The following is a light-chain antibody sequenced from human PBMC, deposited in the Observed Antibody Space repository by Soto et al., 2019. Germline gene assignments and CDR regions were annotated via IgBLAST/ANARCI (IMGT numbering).Light chain of an antibody. Sequence: SVLTQPPSASGTPGQRVTISCSGSSSNIGSNTVNWYHQLPGTAPKLLIYRNNQRPSGVPDRVSGSKSGTSASLTISGLQSEDEADYYCATWDASLDGMVFGGGTQLTVL. CDR2: RNN. CDR1: SSNIGSNT. V-gene: IGLV1-44*01. J-gene: IGLJ2*01. CDR3: ATWDASLDGMV.